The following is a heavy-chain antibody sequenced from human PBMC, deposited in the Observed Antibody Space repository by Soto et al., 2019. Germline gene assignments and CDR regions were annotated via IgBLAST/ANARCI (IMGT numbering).Heavy chain of an antibody. D-gene: IGHD3-9*01. CDR1: GFNFRDYS. CDR2: FGTSRKYI. Sequence: PGGSLRLSCAASGFNFRDYSMNWVRQAPGKGLEWISYFGTSRKYIFYPDSVRGRFTISRDDARNSLYQQLNSLTEQDTAVYYCVRDRDWAFDIWGQGTMVTVSS. V-gene: IGHV3-48*02. CDR3: VRDRDWAFDI. J-gene: IGHJ3*02.